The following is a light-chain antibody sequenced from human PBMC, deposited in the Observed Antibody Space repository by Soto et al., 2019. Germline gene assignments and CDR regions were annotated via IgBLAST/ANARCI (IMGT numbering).Light chain of an antibody. CDR3: TSYAGSSNYI. CDR2: GVS. Sequence: QSVLTQPPSSSGSPGQSVIISCTGTSSDVGGYNYVSWYQQHPGKAPKLLIYGVSKRPSGVSDRFSGSKSGNTASLTVSGLQAEDEADYYCTSYAGSSNYICGTGTKVTVL. J-gene: IGLJ1*01. CDR1: SSDVGGYNY. V-gene: IGLV2-8*01.